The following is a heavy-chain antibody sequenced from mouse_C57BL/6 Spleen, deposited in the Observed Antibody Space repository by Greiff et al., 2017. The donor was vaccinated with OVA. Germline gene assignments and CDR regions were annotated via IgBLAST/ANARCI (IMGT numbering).Heavy chain of an antibody. V-gene: IGHV1-82*01. CDR3: ARNHYDYDDYAMDY. J-gene: IGHJ4*01. D-gene: IGHD2-4*01. Sequence: QVQLKESGPELVKPGASVKISCKASGYAFSSSWMNWVKQRPGKGLEWIGRIYPGDGDTNYNGKFKGKATLTADKSSSTAYMQLSSLTSEDSAVYFCARNHYDYDDYAMDYWGQGTSVTVSS. CDR2: IYPGDGDT. CDR1: GYAFSSSW.